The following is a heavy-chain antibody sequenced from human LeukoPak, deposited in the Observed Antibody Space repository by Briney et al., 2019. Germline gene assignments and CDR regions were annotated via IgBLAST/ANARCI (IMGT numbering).Heavy chain of an antibody. D-gene: IGHD3-16*02. CDR2: ISYDGSNK. CDR3: ARSRTFGGVIVKAIDY. CDR1: GFTFSSYS. Sequence: GGSLRLSCAASGFTFSSYSMHWGRKAPGKGLEWVALISYDGSNKYYADSVKGRFTISRDNSKNTLYLQMNSLRAEDTAVYYSARSRTFGGVIVKAIDYWGQGTLVTVSS. V-gene: IGHV3-30*04. J-gene: IGHJ4*02.